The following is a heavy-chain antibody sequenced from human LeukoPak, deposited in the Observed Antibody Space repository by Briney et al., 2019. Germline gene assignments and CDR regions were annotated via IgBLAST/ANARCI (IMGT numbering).Heavy chain of an antibody. CDR1: GYNFMTYW. V-gene: IGHV5-51*01. J-gene: IGHJ4*02. CDR3: ARLDTTVDY. Sequence: GESLKISCKASGYNFMTYWIAWVRQMPGKGPEWMGVIYPGDSETRYSPSFQGYVNISVDESISTAYLEWSSLQASDSGMYYCARLDTTVDYWGQGTLVTVSS. D-gene: IGHD1-1*01. CDR2: IYPGDSET.